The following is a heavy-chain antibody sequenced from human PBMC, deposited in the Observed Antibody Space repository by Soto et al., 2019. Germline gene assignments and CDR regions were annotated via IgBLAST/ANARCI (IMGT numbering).Heavy chain of an antibody. V-gene: IGHV3-72*01. CDR2: TRNKANSYTT. Sequence: PGGSLRLSCAASGFTFSDHYMDWVRQAPGKGLEWVGRTRNKANSYTTEYAASVKGRFTISRDDSKNSLYLQMNSLKTEDTAVYYCATCNGLLGYCSSRYGMDVWGQGTTVTVSS. CDR3: ATCNGLLGYCSSRYGMDV. CDR1: GFTFSDHY. J-gene: IGHJ6*02. D-gene: IGHD2-2*01.